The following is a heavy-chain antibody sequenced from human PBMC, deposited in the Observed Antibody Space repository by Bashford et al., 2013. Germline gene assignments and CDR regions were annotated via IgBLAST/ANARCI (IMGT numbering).Heavy chain of an antibody. Sequence: VRQAPGKGLEWVSYISGSSSTIYYADSVKGRFTISRDNAKNSLYLQMNSLRAEDTAVYYCAVDGRYCSGGSCYAPFDYWGQGTLVTVSS. J-gene: IGHJ4*02. D-gene: IGHD2-15*01. CDR3: AVDGRYCSGGSCYAPFDY. V-gene: IGHV3-48*01. CDR2: ISGSSSTI.